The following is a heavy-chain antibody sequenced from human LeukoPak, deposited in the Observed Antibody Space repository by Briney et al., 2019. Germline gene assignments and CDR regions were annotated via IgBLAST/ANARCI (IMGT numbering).Heavy chain of an antibody. J-gene: IGHJ6*04. CDR3: AKEGDEFRGYLDV. D-gene: IGHD3-16*01. V-gene: IGHV3-30*02. Sequence: GGSLRLSCAASGFTFSSYGMHWVRQAPGKGLEWVAVIHNDGTMGQYADSVKGRFTISKDFSRNTLYLQMNSLRDDDTAVYYCAKEGDEFRGYLDVWGKGTTVTVSS. CDR1: GFTFSSYG. CDR2: IHNDGTMG.